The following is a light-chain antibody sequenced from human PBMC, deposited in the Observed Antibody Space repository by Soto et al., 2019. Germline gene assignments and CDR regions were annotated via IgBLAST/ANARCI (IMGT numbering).Light chain of an antibody. CDR3: SSYTIRSTYV. CDR2: EVS. CDR1: SSDVGGYNY. Sequence: QSVLTQPASVSGSPGQSITISCTGTSSDVGGYNYVSRYQQHPGKAPQLMIYEVSNRPSGVSNRFSASKSGNTASLNISGLQAEDEADYYCSSYTIRSTYVFGTGTKV. V-gene: IGLV2-14*01. J-gene: IGLJ1*01.